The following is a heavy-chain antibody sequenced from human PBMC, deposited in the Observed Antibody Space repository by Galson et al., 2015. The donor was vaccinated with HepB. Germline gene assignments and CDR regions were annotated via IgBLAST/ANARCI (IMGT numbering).Heavy chain of an antibody. J-gene: IGHJ4*02. Sequence: CAISGDSVSSATGAWNWIRQSPSRGLEWLGRTYYRSKWYFHYADSVRGRITINPDTSKNQFSLQLNSVTPEDTAMYYCARLDPGGDSWLLNYFDYWGQGTLVTVSP. D-gene: IGHD6-13*01. CDR1: GDSVSSATGA. CDR3: ARLDPGGDSWLLNYFDY. V-gene: IGHV6-1*01. CDR2: TYYRSKWYF.